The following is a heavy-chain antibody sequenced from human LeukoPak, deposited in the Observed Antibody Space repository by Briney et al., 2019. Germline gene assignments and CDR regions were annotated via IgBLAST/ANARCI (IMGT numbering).Heavy chain of an antibody. CDR1: GFTFSSYG. CDR2: IRYDGRNK. V-gene: IGHV3-30*02. CDR3: ARERDGYTHDAFDI. Sequence: GGSLRLSCAASGFTFSSYGMHWVRQAPGKGLEWVAFIRYDGRNKNYADSVKGRFTISRDNAKNSLYVQMNSLRAEDTAVYYCARERDGYTHDAFDIWGQGTMVTVSS. J-gene: IGHJ3*02. D-gene: IGHD5-24*01.